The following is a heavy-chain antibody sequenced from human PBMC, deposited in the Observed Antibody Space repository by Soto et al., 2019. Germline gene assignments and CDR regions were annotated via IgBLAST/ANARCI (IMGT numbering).Heavy chain of an antibody. V-gene: IGHV4-59*01. D-gene: IGHD3-22*01. CDR3: AREKNHYYDSSGFGY. CDR1: SSSISSYY. CDR2: IYYSGST. J-gene: IGHJ4*02. Sequence: SETLSLTCTVSSSSISSYYWSWIRQPPGKGLEWIGYIYYSGSTNYNPSLKSRVTISVDTSKNQFSLKLSSVTAADTAVYYCAREKNHYYDSSGFGYWGQGTLVTVSS.